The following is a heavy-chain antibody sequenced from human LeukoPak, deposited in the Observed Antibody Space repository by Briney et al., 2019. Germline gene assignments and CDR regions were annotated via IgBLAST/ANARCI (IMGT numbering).Heavy chain of an antibody. CDR1: GGSISSSSYY. CDR2: IYYSGST. D-gene: IGHD2-2*01. J-gene: IGHJ6*02. CDR3: GRHVVQYGMDV. Sequence: SETLSLTCTVSGGSISSSSYYWGWIRQPPGKGLGWIGGIYYSGSTFYDPSLKSRVTISVDTSKNQLSLKLSSVTAADTAVYYCGRHVVQYGMDVWGQGTTVTVSS. V-gene: IGHV4-39*01.